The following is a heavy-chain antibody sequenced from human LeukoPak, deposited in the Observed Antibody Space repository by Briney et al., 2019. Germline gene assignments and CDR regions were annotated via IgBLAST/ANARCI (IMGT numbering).Heavy chain of an antibody. Sequence: PETLSLTCAVYGGSFSGYYWSWIRQPPGKGLEWIGEINHSGSTNYNPSLKSRVTISVDTSKNQFSLKLSSVTAADTAVYYCARRLRYFDWLSHFDYWGQGTLVTVSS. D-gene: IGHD3-9*01. CDR2: INHSGST. V-gene: IGHV4-34*01. J-gene: IGHJ4*02. CDR3: ARRLRYFDWLSHFDY. CDR1: GGSFSGYY.